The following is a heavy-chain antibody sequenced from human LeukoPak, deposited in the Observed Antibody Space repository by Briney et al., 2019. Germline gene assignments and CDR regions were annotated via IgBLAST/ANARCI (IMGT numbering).Heavy chain of an antibody. D-gene: IGHD2-2*02. V-gene: IGHV3-66*02. J-gene: IGHJ6*03. Sequence: PGGSLRLSCAASGFTVSSNYMSWVRQAPGKGLEWVSVIYSGGSTYYADSVKGRFTISRDNSKNTLYLQMNSLIAEDTAVYYCARDVVDIVVVPAAIQKTYYYYYMDVWGKGTTVTVSS. CDR3: ARDVVDIVVVPAAIQKTYYYYYMDV. CDR1: GFTVSSNY. CDR2: IYSGGST.